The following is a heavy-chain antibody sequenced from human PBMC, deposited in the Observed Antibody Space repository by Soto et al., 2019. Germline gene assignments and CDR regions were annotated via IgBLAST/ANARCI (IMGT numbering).Heavy chain of an antibody. V-gene: IGHV3-7*01. D-gene: IGHD6-19*01. CDR2: IKQDGSEK. CDR1: GFTFSSYW. J-gene: IGHJ6*02. Sequence: PGGSLRLSCAASGFTFSSYWMSWVRQAPGKGLEWVANIKQDGSEKYYVDSVKGRFTISRDNAKNSLYLQMNSLRAEDTAVYYCARERAYSSGWILEYYYYGMDVWGQGTTVTVSS. CDR3: ARERAYSSGWILEYYYYGMDV.